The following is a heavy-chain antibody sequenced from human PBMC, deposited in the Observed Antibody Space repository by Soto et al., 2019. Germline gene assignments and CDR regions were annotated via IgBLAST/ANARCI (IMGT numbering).Heavy chain of an antibody. D-gene: IGHD1-26*01. J-gene: IGHJ4*02. Sequence: EVQLLESGGGLVQPGGSLRLSCAASGFTFSSYAMRWVRQAPGKGLEWVSAISGSGDSTYYADSVKGRFTTSRDNSKNTLYLQMNGLRAEGTAVYYCARRGSGSYYDYWGQGTLVTVSS. CDR3: ARRGSGSYYDY. CDR1: GFTFSSYA. CDR2: ISGSGDST. V-gene: IGHV3-23*01.